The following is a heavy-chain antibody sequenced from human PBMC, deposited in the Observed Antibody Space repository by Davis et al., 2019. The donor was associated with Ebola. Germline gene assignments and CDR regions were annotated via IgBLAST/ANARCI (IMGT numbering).Heavy chain of an antibody. CDR1: GYTFTSYD. Sequence: ASVKVSCKASGYTFTSYDINWVRQATGQGLEWMGWMNPNSGNTGYAQKFQGRVTMTRNTSISTAYMELSSLRSEDTAVYYCARESGYDFWSGYLRNYGMDVWGQGTTVTVSS. D-gene: IGHD3-3*01. CDR3: ARESGYDFWSGYLRNYGMDV. CDR2: MNPNSGNT. J-gene: IGHJ6*02. V-gene: IGHV1-8*01.